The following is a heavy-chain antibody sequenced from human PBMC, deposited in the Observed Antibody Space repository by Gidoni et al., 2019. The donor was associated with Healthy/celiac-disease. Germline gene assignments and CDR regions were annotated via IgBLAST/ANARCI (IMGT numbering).Heavy chain of an antibody. J-gene: IGHJ4*02. V-gene: IGHV3-21*01. Sequence: EVQLVESGGGLVKPGGSLRLSCAASGFPFSSYSLNGVRQAPGKGLAWVSYISSSSSYIYYADSVKGRFTISRDNAKNSLYLQMNSLRAEDTAVYYCARKDYYDSSGYYYLDYFDYWGQGTLVTVSS. D-gene: IGHD3-22*01. CDR1: GFPFSSYS. CDR2: ISSSSSYI. CDR3: ARKDYYDSSGYYYLDYFDY.